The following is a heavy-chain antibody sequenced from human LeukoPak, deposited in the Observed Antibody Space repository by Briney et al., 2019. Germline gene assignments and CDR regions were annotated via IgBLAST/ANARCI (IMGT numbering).Heavy chain of an antibody. V-gene: IGHV4-34*01. Sequence: SETLSLTCAVYGGSFSGYYWSWIRQPPGKGLEWIGEINHSGNTDYNPSLKSRVTISVDTSKNQFSLKLSSVTAADTAVYYCARCLSYYYDTSGHQVRDAFDIWGQGTMVTVSS. J-gene: IGHJ3*02. CDR3: ARCLSYYYDTSGHQVRDAFDI. CDR2: INHSGNT. D-gene: IGHD3-22*01. CDR1: GGSFSGYY.